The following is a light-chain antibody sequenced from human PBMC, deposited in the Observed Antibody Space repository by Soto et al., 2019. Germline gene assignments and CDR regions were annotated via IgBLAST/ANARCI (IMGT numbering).Light chain of an antibody. V-gene: IGLV1-44*01. Sequence: QAVVTQPPSASGTPGQRVTISCSGSRSNIGSKTLNWYQQVPGSAPKLLIYTTNQRPSGVPDRFSASKSGTSASLAISGLQSEDEADYYCAAWNDSLNGVVFGGGTKLTV. CDR3: AAWNDSLNGVV. CDR1: RSNIGSKT. CDR2: TTN. J-gene: IGLJ2*01.